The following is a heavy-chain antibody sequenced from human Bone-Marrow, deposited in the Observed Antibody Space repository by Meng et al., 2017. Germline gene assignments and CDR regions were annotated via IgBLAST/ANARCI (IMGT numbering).Heavy chain of an antibody. CDR3: ARGPTTMAHDFDY. J-gene: IGHJ4*02. V-gene: IGHV4-34*01. D-gene: IGHD4-11*01. CDR2: INHSGST. CDR1: GGSFSDYY. Sequence: QVQLTHGGEGLLKPSETLPLTCVVSGGSFSDYYWSWIRQPPGKGLEWIGEINHSGSTTYNPSLESRATISVDTSQNNLSLKLSSVTAADSAVYYCARGPTTMAHDFDYWGQGTLVTVSS.